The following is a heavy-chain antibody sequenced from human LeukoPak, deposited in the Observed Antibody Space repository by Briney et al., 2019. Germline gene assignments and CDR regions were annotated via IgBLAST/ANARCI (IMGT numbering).Heavy chain of an antibody. CDR2: ISGDGGTT. V-gene: IGHV3-64*01. Sequence: PGGSLRLSCAASGLTFSGFAMHWVRQAPGQGLDYVAAISGDGGTTYYAKSVKGRFTISRDNSKKTLPLQMGGLRPEDSAIYYCARESHQKRESYYYDCWGQGTLVTVSS. CDR1: GLTFSGFA. J-gene: IGHJ4*02. D-gene: IGHD3-16*01. CDR3: ARESHQKRESYYYDC.